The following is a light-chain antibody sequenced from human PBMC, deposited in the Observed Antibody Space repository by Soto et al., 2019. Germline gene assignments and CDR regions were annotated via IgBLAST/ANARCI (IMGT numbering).Light chain of an antibody. J-gene: IGKJ2*01. CDR2: GAS. CDR1: QSVSSN. Sequence: EIVMTQSPGTLSVSPGEKATHSCRASQSVSSNLAWFQQKPGQAPRLLIYGASTRATGIPARFSGSGSGTEFTLTISSLQSEDFAVYYCQQYHNWPPYTFGQGTRLEIK. V-gene: IGKV3-15*01. CDR3: QQYHNWPPYT.